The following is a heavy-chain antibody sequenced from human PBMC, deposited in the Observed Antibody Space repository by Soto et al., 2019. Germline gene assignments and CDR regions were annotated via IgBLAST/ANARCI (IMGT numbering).Heavy chain of an antibody. J-gene: IGHJ6*03. CDR2: ISSSSSYI. V-gene: IGHV3-21*01. Sequence: PGGSLRLSCAASGFTFSSYSMNWVRQAPGKGLEWVSSISSSSSYIYYADSVKGRFTISRDNAKNTLYLQMNSLRAEDTAVYYCAKDANNFRELVPARKRNYYYYYMDVWGKGTTVTVSS. CDR3: AKDANNFRELVPARKRNYYYYYMDV. D-gene: IGHD2-2*01. CDR1: GFTFSSYS.